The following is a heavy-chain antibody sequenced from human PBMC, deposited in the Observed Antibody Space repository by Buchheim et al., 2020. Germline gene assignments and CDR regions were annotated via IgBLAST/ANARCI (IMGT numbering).Heavy chain of an antibody. J-gene: IGHJ5*01. Sequence: EVQLVESGGGLVQPGGSLRLSCAVSGITLRDYALSWIRQAPGKGLEWVSSISGNGGNTYYADSVKGRFTISRDNSMNNLYLQLHSLRAEDTAIYYCAKGDYDVLTAFDFWGQGTL. V-gene: IGHV3-23*04. D-gene: IGHD3-9*01. CDR1: GITLRDYA. CDR3: AKGDYDVLTAFDF. CDR2: ISGNGGNT.